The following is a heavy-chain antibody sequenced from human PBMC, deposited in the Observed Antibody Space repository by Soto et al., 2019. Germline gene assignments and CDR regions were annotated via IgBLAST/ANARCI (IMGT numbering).Heavy chain of an antibody. CDR2: IYYSGST. Sequence: QLQLQESGPGLVKPSETLSLTCTVSGGSISSSSYYWGWIRQPPGKGLEWIGSIYYSGSTYYNPSLKSRVTISVDTSKNQFSLKLSSVTAADTAVYYCARRNRYNWNYAYYYGMDVWGQGTTVTVSS. J-gene: IGHJ6*02. V-gene: IGHV4-39*01. D-gene: IGHD1-7*01. CDR3: ARRNRYNWNYAYYYGMDV. CDR1: GGSISSSSYY.